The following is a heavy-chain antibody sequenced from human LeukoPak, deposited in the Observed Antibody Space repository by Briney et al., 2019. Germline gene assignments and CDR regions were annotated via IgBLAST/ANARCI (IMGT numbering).Heavy chain of an antibody. D-gene: IGHD3-3*02. Sequence: GGSLRLSCAASGFTFSSYAMSWVRQAPGKGLEWVANIKQDGSEKYYVDSVKGRFTISRDNAKNSLYLQMNSLRAEDTAVYYCARNTAAFTPLDYWGQGTLVTVSS. CDR2: IKQDGSEK. CDR3: ARNTAAFTPLDY. V-gene: IGHV3-7*01. CDR1: GFTFSSYA. J-gene: IGHJ4*02.